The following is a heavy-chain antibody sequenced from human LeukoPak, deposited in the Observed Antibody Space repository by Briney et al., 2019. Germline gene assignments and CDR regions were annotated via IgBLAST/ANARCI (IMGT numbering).Heavy chain of an antibody. J-gene: IGHJ4*02. V-gene: IGHV1-69*05. CDR3: AGAPYDYYGSGSGEYYFDY. CDR1: GGTFSSYA. D-gene: IGHD3-10*01. CDR2: IIPIFGTA. Sequence: ASVKVSCKASGGTFSSYAISWVRQAPGQGLEWMGGIIPIFGTANYAQKFQGRVTITTDESTSTAYMELSSLRSEDTAVYYCAGAPYDYYGSGSGEYYFDYWGQGTLVTVSS.